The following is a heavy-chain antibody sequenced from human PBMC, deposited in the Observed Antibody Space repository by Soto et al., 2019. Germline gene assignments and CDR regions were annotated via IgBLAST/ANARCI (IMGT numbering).Heavy chain of an antibody. D-gene: IGHD3-16*01. J-gene: IGHJ5*02. CDR2: MYYNGDT. CDR3: VRDQDFITGDNWFDP. V-gene: IGHV4-59*11. Sequence: SETLSLTCTVSGGSITNHYWSWVRQPPGKGLEWIGCMYYNGDTKYNPSLKSRLTLSVDRSKNQFSLSLNSVTAADTAVYYCVRDQDFITGDNWFDPWGQGTLVTVSS. CDR1: GGSITNHY.